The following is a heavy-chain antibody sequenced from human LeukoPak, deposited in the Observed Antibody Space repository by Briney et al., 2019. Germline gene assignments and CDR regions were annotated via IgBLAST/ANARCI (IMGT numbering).Heavy chain of an antibody. D-gene: IGHD3-10*01. V-gene: IGHV6-1*01. Sequence: PSQTPSLTCAISGDSVTSNSAAWNWIRQSPSRGLEWLGRTYYRSKWFNDYAVSVKSRMTINPDTSKNQTSLQLNSVTPEDTAVYYCARAITIIRGTLSPFDYWGQGTLVTVSS. J-gene: IGHJ4*02. CDR3: ARAITIIRGTLSPFDY. CDR1: GDSVTSNSAA. CDR2: TYYRSKWFN.